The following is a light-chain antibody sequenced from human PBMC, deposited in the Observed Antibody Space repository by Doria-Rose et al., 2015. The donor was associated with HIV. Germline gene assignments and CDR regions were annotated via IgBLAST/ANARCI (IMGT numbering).Light chain of an antibody. CDR3: QKTYSSPQWT. CDR1: QTVSTY. J-gene: IGKJ1*01. V-gene: IGKV1-39*01. CDR2: AAS. Sequence: DIRLTQSPSSLSASIGDRVTITCRASQTVSTYLTWFQQEPGKAPKLLIYAASRLQSGVPSRFSGSGSGTDFTLTISGLQPGDFATYYGQKTYSSPQWTVGQGTKVEMK.